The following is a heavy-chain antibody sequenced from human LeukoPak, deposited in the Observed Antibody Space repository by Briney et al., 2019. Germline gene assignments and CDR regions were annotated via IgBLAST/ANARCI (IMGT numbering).Heavy chain of an antibody. J-gene: IGHJ4*02. V-gene: IGHV3-74*01. D-gene: IGHD2-15*01. CDR3: ARGGLSGTLDY. CDR1: GFTFSSYW. CDR2: INGDGRST. Sequence: GGSLRLSCAASGFTFSSYWMHWVRQAPGKGLVWVSRINGDGRSTVYADSVKGRFTISRDNAKNTLHLQMNSLRAEDTAVYYCARGGLSGTLDYWGQGTLVTVSS.